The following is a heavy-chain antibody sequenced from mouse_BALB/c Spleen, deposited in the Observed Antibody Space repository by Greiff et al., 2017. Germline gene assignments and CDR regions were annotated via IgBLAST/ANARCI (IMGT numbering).Heavy chain of an antibody. V-gene: IGHV5-9-4*01. D-gene: IGHD2-1*01. CDR3: ARAGNQAGFAY. CDR1: GFTFSSYA. CDR2: ISSGGSYT. J-gene: IGHJ3*01. Sequence: EVQRVESGGGLVKPGGSLKLSCAASGFTFSSYAMSWVRQSPEKRLEWVAEISSGGSYTYYPDTVTGRCTIARDNAKNTLYLEMSSLRSEDTAMYYGARAGNQAGFAYWGQGTLVTVSA.